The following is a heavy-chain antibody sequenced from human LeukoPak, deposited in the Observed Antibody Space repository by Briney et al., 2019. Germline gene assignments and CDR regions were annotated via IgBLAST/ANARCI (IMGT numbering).Heavy chain of an antibody. CDR3: ASKGIAAAGGWFDP. V-gene: IGHV3-30-3*01. Sequence: SGRSLRLSCAASGFTFSSYAMHWVRQAPGKGLEWVAVISYDGSNKYYADSVKGRFTISRDNSKNTLYLQMNSLRAEDTAVYYCASKGIAAAGGWFDPWGQGTLVTVSS. J-gene: IGHJ5*02. D-gene: IGHD6-13*01. CDR2: ISYDGSNK. CDR1: GFTFSSYA.